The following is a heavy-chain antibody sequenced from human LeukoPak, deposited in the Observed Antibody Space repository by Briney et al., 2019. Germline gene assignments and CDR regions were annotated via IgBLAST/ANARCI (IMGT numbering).Heavy chain of an antibody. CDR3: ARRWRSTGEFDN. Sequence: KSSETLSLTCTVSGGSISSSSYYWVWIRQPPGKGLEWIGSIYYSGSTYYNPSLKSRVTISVDTSKIQFSLKLSSVTAADTAVYDCARRWRSTGEFDNWRQGTLVTVSS. CDR1: GGSISSSSYY. D-gene: IGHD7-27*01. V-gene: IGHV4-39*01. CDR2: IYYSGST. J-gene: IGHJ4*02.